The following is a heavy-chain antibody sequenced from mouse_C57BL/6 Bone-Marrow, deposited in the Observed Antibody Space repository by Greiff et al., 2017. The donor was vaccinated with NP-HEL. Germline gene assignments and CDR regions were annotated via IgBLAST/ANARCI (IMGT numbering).Heavy chain of an antibody. CDR3: ARGRITPVSSGGY. Sequence: QVQLQQSGAELARPGASVKLSCKASGYTFTSYGISWVKQRTGQGLEWIGEIYPRSGNTYYNEKFKGKATLTADKSSSTAYMELRSLTSEDSAVYFCARGRITPVSSGGYWGQGTTLTVSS. J-gene: IGHJ2*01. CDR2: IYPRSGNT. D-gene: IGHD1-1*01. CDR1: GYTFTSYG. V-gene: IGHV1-81*01.